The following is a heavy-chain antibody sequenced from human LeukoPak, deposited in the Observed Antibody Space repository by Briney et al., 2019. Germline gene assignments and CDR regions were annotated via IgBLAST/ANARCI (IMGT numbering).Heavy chain of an antibody. CDR3: ARETGSRSDY. J-gene: IGHJ4*02. CDR2: INSDGSST. Sequence: GGSLRLSCAASGFTFITYSMNWVRQAPGKGLVWVSRINSDGSSTSYADSVKGRFTISRDNAKNTLYLQMNSLRAEDTAVYYCARETGSRSDYWGQGTLVTVSS. V-gene: IGHV3-74*01. CDR1: GFTFITYS. D-gene: IGHD7-27*01.